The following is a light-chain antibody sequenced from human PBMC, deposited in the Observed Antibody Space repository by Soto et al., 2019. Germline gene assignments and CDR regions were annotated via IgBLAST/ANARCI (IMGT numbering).Light chain of an antibody. CDR3: SSYTTTTLL. J-gene: IGLJ3*02. Sequence: QSALTQPASVSGSPGQSITISCTGTRSDIGSNNYVSWFQQRPGKAPTLIIYEVSNRPSGVSNHFSGSKSGNTASLTISGLLPEDEAEYYCSSYTTTTLLFGGGTKVTVL. CDR2: EVS. V-gene: IGLV2-14*01. CDR1: RSDIGSNNY.